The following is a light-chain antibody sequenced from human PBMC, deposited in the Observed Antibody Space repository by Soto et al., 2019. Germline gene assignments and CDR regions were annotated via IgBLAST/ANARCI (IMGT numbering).Light chain of an antibody. CDR3: QQFDFLPPYT. Sequence: DIQLTQSPPSLSASEGDRVTITCQASHDIKNYLNWHQQKPGKAPKLLIYDAYNLERGVPSRFSGSGTGTDFTFTIGSLQPEDVATYYCQQFDFLPPYTFGQGTKVDIK. V-gene: IGKV1-33*01. CDR2: DAY. J-gene: IGKJ2*01. CDR1: HDIKNY.